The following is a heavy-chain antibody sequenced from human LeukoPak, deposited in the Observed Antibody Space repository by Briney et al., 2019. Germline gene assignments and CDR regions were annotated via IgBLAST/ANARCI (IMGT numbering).Heavy chain of an antibody. V-gene: IGHV4-59*08. J-gene: IGHJ4*02. CDR3: ARHEVSILAAATYYFDY. CDR1: GGSISSYY. Sequence: PSETLSLTCTVSGGSISSYYWSWIRQPPGKGLEWIGYIYYSGSTNYNPSLKSRVTISVDTSKNQFSLKLSSVTAADTAVYYCARHEVSILAAATYYFDYWGQGTLVTVSS. D-gene: IGHD6-13*01. CDR2: IYYSGST.